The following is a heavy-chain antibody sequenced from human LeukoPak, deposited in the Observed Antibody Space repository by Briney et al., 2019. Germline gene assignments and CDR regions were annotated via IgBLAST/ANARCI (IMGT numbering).Heavy chain of an antibody. CDR3: ARQPAVITFGGVIVPYYFDY. CDR2: IYYSGST. D-gene: IGHD3-16*02. Sequence: SSETLSLTCTVSGGSISSSSYYWGWIRQPPGKGLEWVGSIYYSGSTYYNPSLKSRVTISVDTSKNQFSLKLSSMTAADTAVYYCARQPAVITFGGVIVPYYFDYWGQGTLVTVSS. CDR1: GGSISSSSYY. J-gene: IGHJ4*02. V-gene: IGHV4-39*01.